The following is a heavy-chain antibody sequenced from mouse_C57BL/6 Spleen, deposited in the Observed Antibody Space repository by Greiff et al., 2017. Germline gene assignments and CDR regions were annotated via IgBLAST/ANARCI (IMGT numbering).Heavy chain of an antibody. V-gene: IGHV5-17*01. Sequence: EVKLMESGGGLVKPGGSLKLSCAASGFTFSDYGMHWVRQAPEKGLEWVAYLSSGRSTIYYADTVQGRFTISRDNAKNTLFLQMTSLRSEDTAMYYCAREYDGYYFAYWGQGTTLTVSS. CDR2: LSSGRSTI. J-gene: IGHJ2*01. CDR3: AREYDGYYFAY. D-gene: IGHD1-1*01. CDR1: GFTFSDYG.